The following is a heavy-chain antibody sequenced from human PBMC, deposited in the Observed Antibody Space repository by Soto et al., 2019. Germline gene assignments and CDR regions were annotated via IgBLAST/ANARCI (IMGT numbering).Heavy chain of an antibody. D-gene: IGHD3-10*01. CDR1: GDSVSSNSAA. J-gene: IGHJ5*02. CDR2: TYYRSKWYN. Sequence: SQTLSLTCAISGDSVSSNSAAWNWIRQSPXXXXXXXGRTYYRSKWYNDYAVSVKSRITINPXTSKNQXXLQLNSVTPEDTAVYYCARDPELLWFGEFPTPNWFDPWGQGTLVTVSS. CDR3: ARDPELLWFGEFPTPNWFDP. V-gene: IGHV6-1*01.